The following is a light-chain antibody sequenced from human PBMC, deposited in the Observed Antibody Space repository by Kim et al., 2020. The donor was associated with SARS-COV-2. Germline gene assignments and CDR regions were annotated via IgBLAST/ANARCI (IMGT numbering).Light chain of an antibody. CDR2: GAS. CDR3: QQYDNWPYT. CDR1: QSVSSN. J-gene: IGKJ2*01. V-gene: IGKV3-15*01. Sequence: EIVMTQSPATLSVSPGERATLSCMASQSVSSNLAWYQQKPGQAPRLLIYGASTRATDIPARFSGSGSGTEFTLTISSLQSEDFAVYYCQQYDNWPYTFGQGTKLEI.